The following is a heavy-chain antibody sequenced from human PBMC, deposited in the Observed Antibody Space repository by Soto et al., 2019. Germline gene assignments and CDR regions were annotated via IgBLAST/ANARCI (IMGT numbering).Heavy chain of an antibody. D-gene: IGHD6-13*01. CDR2: IHYSGST. CDR1: GGSISSGDYY. CDR3: GRAHRDLQQLVYYYYSMDV. V-gene: IGHV4-30-4*01. J-gene: IGHJ6*02. Sequence: SETLSLTCTVSGGSISSGDYYWSWIRQPPGKGLEWIGYIHYSGSTYHNPSLKSRVTISVDTSKNQFSLKLTSVTAADTAVYYCGRAHRDLQQLVYYYYSMDVWGQGTTVTVSS.